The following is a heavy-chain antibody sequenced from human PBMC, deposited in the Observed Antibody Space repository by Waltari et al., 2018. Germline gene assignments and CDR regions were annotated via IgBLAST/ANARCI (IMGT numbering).Heavy chain of an antibody. Sequence: QVQLVQSGAEVKKPGASVTVSCKASGYIFSGHYMHWVRQAPGQGLEWMGWINPNTGDTNYAQNFEGRVTLTRDTSFNTAYMELKSLTSDDTAIYFCARDGGTWLEEDYFDYWGQGTLVTVSS. D-gene: IGHD3-16*01. CDR1: GYIFSGHY. CDR3: ARDGGTWLEEDYFDY. J-gene: IGHJ4*02. CDR2: INPNTGDT. V-gene: IGHV1-2*02.